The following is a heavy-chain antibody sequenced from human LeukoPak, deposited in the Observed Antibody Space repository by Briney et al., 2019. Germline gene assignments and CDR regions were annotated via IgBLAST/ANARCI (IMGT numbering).Heavy chain of an antibody. J-gene: IGHJ4*02. D-gene: IGHD1-26*01. Sequence: PSETLSLTCTVSGASISSYYWSWIRQTPEKGLEWMGNIHTSGGSSYYPSLKSRLTMSIDTSENQLSLKLTSVTAADTAVYFCARLGSYHDFWGQGALVTVSS. CDR2: IHTSGGS. V-gene: IGHV4-4*09. CDR3: ARLGSYHDF. CDR1: GASISSYY.